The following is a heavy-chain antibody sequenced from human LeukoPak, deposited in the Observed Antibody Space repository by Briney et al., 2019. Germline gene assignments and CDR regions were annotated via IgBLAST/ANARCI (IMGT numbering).Heavy chain of an antibody. D-gene: IGHD3-22*01. V-gene: IGHV4-30-4*01. CDR1: GGSISSGDYD. J-gene: IGHJ4*02. Sequence: KPSETLSLTGTVSGGSISSGDYDWSWIRQPPGKGLEWIGYIYNSGSTYYNPSVESRVTITADTSKNQFSLKLISVTAADTGVYYWSGNKEYYEENNWGQGTQVTVSS. CDR2: IYNSGST. CDR3: SGNKEYYEENN.